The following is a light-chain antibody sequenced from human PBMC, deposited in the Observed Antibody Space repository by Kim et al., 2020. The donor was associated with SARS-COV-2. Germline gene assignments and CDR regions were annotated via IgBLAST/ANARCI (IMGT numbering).Light chain of an antibody. CDR1: SPRRYY. CDR2: GKN. CDR3: NSRDSNDNVV. J-gene: IGLJ3*02. V-gene: IGLV3-19*01. Sequence: ALGQTGRITCQGDSPRRYYATWYQQTPGQAPILVIYGKNNRPSGIPDRFSGSSSGNTASLTITGTQAGDEADYYCNSRDSNDNVVFGGGTQLTVL.